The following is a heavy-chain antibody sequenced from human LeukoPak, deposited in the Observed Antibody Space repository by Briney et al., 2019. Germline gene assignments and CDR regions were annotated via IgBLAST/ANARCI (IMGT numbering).Heavy chain of an antibody. D-gene: IGHD4-11*01. J-gene: IGHJ4*02. CDR2: ISTSTGDT. CDR3: ARDDNYGIFVNVDY. CDR1: GYSFILYG. Sequence: ASVKVSCKTSGYSFILYGISWVRQAPGQGPEWMGWISTSTGDTKYTQKFQGRVTLTTDTSTSTAYMEMSSLRSDDTAVYYCARDDNYGIFVNVDYWGQGTLVTVSS. V-gene: IGHV1-18*01.